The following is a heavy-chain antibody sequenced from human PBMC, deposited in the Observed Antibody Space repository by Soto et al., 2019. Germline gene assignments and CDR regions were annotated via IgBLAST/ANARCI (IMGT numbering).Heavy chain of an antibody. Sequence: QVQLQESGPGLVKPSQTLSLTCTVSGGSISSGGYYWSWLRQHPGKGLEWIGYIYYGGSTYYNPPLKSRVTISVDTSKNQFSLKLSSVTAADTAVYYCAGGYGSGSYGLPTDYWGQGTLVTVSS. V-gene: IGHV4-31*03. CDR3: AGGYGSGSYGLPTDY. D-gene: IGHD3-10*01. CDR2: IYYGGST. J-gene: IGHJ4*02. CDR1: GGSISSGGYY.